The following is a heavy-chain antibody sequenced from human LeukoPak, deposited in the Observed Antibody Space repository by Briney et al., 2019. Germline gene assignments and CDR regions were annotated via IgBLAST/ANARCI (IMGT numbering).Heavy chain of an antibody. CDR2: IIPIFGTA. CDR3: ANYGDYTDASDI. CDR1: GGTFISYA. D-gene: IGHD4-17*01. J-gene: IGHJ3*02. V-gene: IGHV1-69*13. Sequence: ASVKVSCKASGGTFISYAISWVRQAPGQGLEWMGGIIPIFGTANYAQKFQGRVTITADESTSTAYMELSSLRSEDTAVYYCANYGDYTDASDIWGQGTMVTVSS.